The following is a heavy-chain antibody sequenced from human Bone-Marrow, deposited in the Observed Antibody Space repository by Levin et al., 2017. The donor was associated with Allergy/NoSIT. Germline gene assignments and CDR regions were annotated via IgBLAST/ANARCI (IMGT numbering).Heavy chain of an antibody. J-gene: IGHJ6*02. D-gene: IGHD6-19*01. CDR2: IVVGSGNT. Sequence: KISCKASGFTFTSSAMQWVRQARGQRLEWIGWIVVGSGNTNYAQKFQERVTITRDMSTSTAYMELSSLRSEDTAVYYCAAGSNRPGQWHYYGMDVWGQGTTVTVSS. V-gene: IGHV1-58*02. CDR3: AAGSNRPGQWHYYGMDV. CDR1: GFTFTSSA.